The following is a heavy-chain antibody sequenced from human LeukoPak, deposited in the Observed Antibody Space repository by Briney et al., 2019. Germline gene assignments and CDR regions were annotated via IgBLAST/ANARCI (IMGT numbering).Heavy chain of an antibody. D-gene: IGHD3-16*02. V-gene: IGHV3-21*01. Sequence: GGSLRLSCAGSGFTFSSYSLNWVRQVPGKGLEWVSSISFSSRYIYYADSVKGRFTISRDNAKSSLYLQMNSLRAEDTAVYYCAREIYDYVWGSYRPTYYYYGMDVWGQGTTVTVSS. J-gene: IGHJ6*02. CDR3: AREIYDYVWGSYRPTYYYYGMDV. CDR2: ISFSSRYI. CDR1: GFTFSSYS.